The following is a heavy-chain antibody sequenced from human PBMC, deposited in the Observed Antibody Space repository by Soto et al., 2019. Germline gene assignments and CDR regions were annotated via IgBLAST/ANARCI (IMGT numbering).Heavy chain of an antibody. CDR3: TRDRHDPLHGDNDY. V-gene: IGHV3-49*03. D-gene: IGHD7-27*01. J-gene: IGHJ4*02. CDR2: IRSKAYGGTT. CDR1: GFTFGDYA. Sequence: GGSLRLSCTASGFTFGDYAMSWFRQAPGKGLEWVGFIRSKAYGGTTEYAASVKGRFTIARDDSKSIAYLQMNSLKTEDTAVYYCTRDRHDPLHGDNDYWGQGTLVTVSS.